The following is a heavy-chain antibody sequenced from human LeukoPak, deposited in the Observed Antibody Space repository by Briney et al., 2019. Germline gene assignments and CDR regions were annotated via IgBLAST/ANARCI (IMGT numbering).Heavy chain of an antibody. D-gene: IGHD6-6*01. CDR1: GGSFSGYY. V-gene: IGHV4-34*01. CDR2: INHSGST. CDR3: ARGGGSSAEGFGY. Sequence: SETLSLTCAVYGGSFSGYYWSWIRQPPGKGLEWIGEINHSGSTNYNPSLKSRVTISVDTSKNQFSLKLSSVTAADTAVYYCARGGGSSAEGFGYWGQGTLVTVSP. J-gene: IGHJ4*02.